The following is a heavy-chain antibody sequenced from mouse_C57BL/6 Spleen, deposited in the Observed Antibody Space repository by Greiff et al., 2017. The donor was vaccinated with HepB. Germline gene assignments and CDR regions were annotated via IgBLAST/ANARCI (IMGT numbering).Heavy chain of an antibody. CDR1: GYSITSGYY. D-gene: IGHD2-1*01. CDR2: ISYDGSN. CDR3: ASTTDLLWYLDY. Sequence: EVQLQQSGPGLVKPSQSLSLTCSVTGYSITSGYYWNWIRQFPGNKLEWMGYISYDGSNNYNPSLKNRISITRDTSKNQFFLKLNSVTTKDTATYYCASTTDLLWYLDYWGQGTTLTVSS. V-gene: IGHV3-6*01. J-gene: IGHJ2*01.